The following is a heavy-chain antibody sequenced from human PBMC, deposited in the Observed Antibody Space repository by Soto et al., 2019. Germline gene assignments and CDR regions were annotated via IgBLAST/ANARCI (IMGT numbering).Heavy chain of an antibody. V-gene: IGHV3-23*01. J-gene: IGHJ4*02. CDR2: ISGSGGST. CDR3: ANLRGIAGY. CDR1: GFTFSDYY. D-gene: IGHD1-26*01. Sequence: GGSLRLSCAASGFTFSDYYMSWVRQAPGKGLEWVSAISGSGGSTYYADSVKGRFTISRDNSKNTLYLQMNGLRAEDTAVYYCANLRGIAGYWGQETLVTVSS.